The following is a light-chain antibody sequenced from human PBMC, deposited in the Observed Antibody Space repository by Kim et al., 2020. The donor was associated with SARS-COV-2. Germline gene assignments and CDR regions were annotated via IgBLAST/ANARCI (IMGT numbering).Light chain of an antibody. CDR1: QRVSSK. J-gene: IGKJ1*01. Sequence: EIVMTQSPATLSVSPGERVTLSCRASQRVSSKLAWYQQKPGQAPRLLIYDAFTRATGIPARFSGSGSGTEFALTISSLQSEDFAVYYCQQYDNWPRTFDQGTKVDIK. V-gene: IGKV3-15*01. CDR2: DAF. CDR3: QQYDNWPRT.